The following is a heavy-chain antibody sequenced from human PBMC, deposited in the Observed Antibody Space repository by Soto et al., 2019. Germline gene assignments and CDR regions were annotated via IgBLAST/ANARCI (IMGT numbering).Heavy chain of an antibody. CDR3: ASDSNPL. Sequence: QVQLVESGGGVVQPGRSLRLSCAASGFTFSSYAMHWVRQAPGKGLEWVAVISYDGSNKYYADSVKGRFTISRDNSKNTLYLQMNSLRAEDTAVYYCASDSNPLWGQGTLVTVSS. V-gene: IGHV3-30-3*01. CDR1: GFTFSSYA. J-gene: IGHJ4*02. CDR2: ISYDGSNK.